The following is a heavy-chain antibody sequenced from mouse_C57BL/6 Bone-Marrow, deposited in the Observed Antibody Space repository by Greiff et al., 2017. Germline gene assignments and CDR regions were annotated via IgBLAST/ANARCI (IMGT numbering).Heavy chain of an antibody. J-gene: IGHJ2*01. CDR2: IDPSDSYT. V-gene: IGHV1-50*01. D-gene: IGHD2-4*01. CDR3: ARDDYDDYLDY. CDR1: GYTFTSYW. Sequence: QVQLQQPGAELVKPGASVKLSCKASGYTFTSYWMQWVKQRPGQGLEWIGEIDPSDSYTNYNQKFKGKATLTVHTSPSPAYMQLRSLTSADAAVYYCARDDYDDYLDYWGQGTTLTVYS.